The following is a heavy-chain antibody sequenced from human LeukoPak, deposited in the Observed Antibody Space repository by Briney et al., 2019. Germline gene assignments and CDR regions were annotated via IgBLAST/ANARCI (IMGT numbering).Heavy chain of an antibody. CDR3: ARGLSITIFGGVIPYGMDV. D-gene: IGHD3-3*01. J-gene: IGHJ6*02. Sequence: GGSLRLSCAASGFTVSSNYMSWVRQAPGKGLEWGSVIYSGGSTYYADSVKGRFTISRDNSKNTLYLQMNSLRDEDTAVYYCARGLSITIFGGVIPYGMDVWGQGTTVTVSS. CDR1: GFTVSSNY. CDR2: IYSGGST. V-gene: IGHV3-66*01.